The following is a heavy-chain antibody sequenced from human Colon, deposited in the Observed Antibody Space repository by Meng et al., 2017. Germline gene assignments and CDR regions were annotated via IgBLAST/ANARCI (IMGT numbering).Heavy chain of an antibody. V-gene: IGHV4-61*08. CDR3: ARDHWGSLDY. D-gene: IGHD7-27*01. Sequence: QVYLQDSCTGRVGPSENLSLICTVSGGSVSMSDYQWGWNRQPPGKGLEWIGYAGTNYNPSLKSRVTISVDTSKRQFSLKLTSVTAADTAVYYCARDHWGSLDYWGQGSLVTVSS. J-gene: IGHJ4*02. CDR1: GGSVSMSDYQ. CDR2: AGT.